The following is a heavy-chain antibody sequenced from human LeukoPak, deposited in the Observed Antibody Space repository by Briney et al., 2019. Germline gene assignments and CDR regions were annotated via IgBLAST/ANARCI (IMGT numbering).Heavy chain of an antibody. D-gene: IGHD3-22*01. Sequence: SETLSLTCSVSGGSIRSTTYYWGWIRQPPGKRLEWIASIYYSGNTYCSPSLMSRVTISVDTSKNQFSLNLRSVTAADTAVYYCARAPHFFDTTGSRYYFDYWGQGALVTASS. CDR2: IYYSGNT. J-gene: IGHJ4*02. CDR1: GGSIRSTTYY. CDR3: ARAPHFFDTTGSRYYFDY. V-gene: IGHV4-39*07.